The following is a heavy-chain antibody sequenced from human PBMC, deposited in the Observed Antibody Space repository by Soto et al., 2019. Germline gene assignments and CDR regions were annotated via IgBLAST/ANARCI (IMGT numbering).Heavy chain of an antibody. D-gene: IGHD2-2*01. Sequence: EVQLLESGGGLVQPGGSLRLSCAASGFTFSESAMGWVRQAPGKGLEWVSGITKSGSNTYYPDSVRGRFTISRDNSQDTLYLQLNSLRAEDTAVYYCAKGWGGSTSCPSQFEYWGQGTLVTVSS. CDR2: ITKSGSNT. V-gene: IGHV3-23*01. CDR3: AKGWGGSTSCPSQFEY. J-gene: IGHJ4*02. CDR1: GFTFSESA.